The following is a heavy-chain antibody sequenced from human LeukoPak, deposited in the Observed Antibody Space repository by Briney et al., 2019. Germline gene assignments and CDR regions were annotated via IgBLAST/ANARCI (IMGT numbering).Heavy chain of an antibody. J-gene: IGHJ4*02. Sequence: SETLSLTCAVSGGSISSGGYSWSWIRQPPGKGLEWIGYIYHSGSTYYNPSLKSRVTISVDTSKNQFSLKLSSVTAADTAVYYCATLVRGYSYGTDYWGQGTLVTVSS. D-gene: IGHD5-18*01. CDR3: ATLVRGYSYGTDY. CDR1: GGSISSGGYS. V-gene: IGHV4-30-2*03. CDR2: IYHSGST.